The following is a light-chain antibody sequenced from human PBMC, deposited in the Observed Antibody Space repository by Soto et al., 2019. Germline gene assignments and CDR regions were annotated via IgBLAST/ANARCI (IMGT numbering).Light chain of an antibody. J-gene: IGLJ1*01. V-gene: IGLV2-8*01. CDR2: EVT. Sequence: QSALTQPPSASGSPGQSVTISCTGTSSDVGAYKFVSWYQQHPGKAPKLLIYEVTQRPSGVPDRFSGSKSGNTASLTVSGLQAEDDADYYCSSYAGSNMGVFGTGTKLTVL. CDR3: SSYAGSNMGV. CDR1: SSDVGAYKF.